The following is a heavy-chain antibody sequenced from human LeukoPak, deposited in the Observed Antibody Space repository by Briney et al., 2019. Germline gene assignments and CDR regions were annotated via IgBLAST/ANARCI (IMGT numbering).Heavy chain of an antibody. D-gene: IGHD1-26*01. J-gene: IGHJ6*02. V-gene: IGHV5-51*01. CDR1: GYSFTSYW. CDR2: IYPGDSDT. Sequence: GESLKISCNGSGYSFTSYWIGWVRQMPGKGLEWMGIIYPGDSDTRYSPSFQGQVTISADKSISTAYLQWSSLKASDTAMYYCARRTYSGSYMGYYYYGMDVWGQGTTVTVSS. CDR3: ARRTYSGSYMGYYYYGMDV.